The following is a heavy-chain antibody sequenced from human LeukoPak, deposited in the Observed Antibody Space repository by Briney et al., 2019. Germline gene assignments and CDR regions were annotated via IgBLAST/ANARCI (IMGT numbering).Heavy chain of an antibody. J-gene: IGHJ4*02. CDR3: ARDRWGLLGGDL. CDR2: ITQDGSEK. Sequence: GGSLRLSCAASGFSFSTYWMSWVRQAPGKGPEWVASITQDGSEKYYEDSVKGRFTISRANAKNSLYLQMNSLRAEDTAVYYCARDRWGLLGGDLWGQGTLDTVS. D-gene: IGHD3-16*01. V-gene: IGHV3-7*04. CDR1: GFSFSTYW.